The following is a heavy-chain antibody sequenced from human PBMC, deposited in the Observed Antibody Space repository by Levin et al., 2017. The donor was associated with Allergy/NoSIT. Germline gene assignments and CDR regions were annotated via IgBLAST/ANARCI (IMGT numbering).Heavy chain of an antibody. CDR1: GGSVSSGTYY. CDR3: ARNRIVVAGGNDYYYGMDV. CDR2: INYRGST. J-gene: IGHJ6*02. D-gene: IGHD6-19*01. V-gene: IGHV4-61*01. Sequence: SETLSLTCTVSGGSVSSGTYYWSWIRQPPGKGLEWIGYINYRGSTKYNPSLKSRATISVDTSKNEFSLKLSSVTAADTAVYYCARNRIVVAGGNDYYYGMDVWGQGTTVTVSS.